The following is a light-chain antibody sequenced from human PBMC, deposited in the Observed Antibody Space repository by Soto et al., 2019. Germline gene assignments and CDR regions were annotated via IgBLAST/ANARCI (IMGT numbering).Light chain of an antibody. J-gene: IGKJ1*01. CDR1: QSVTNW. CDR2: DVS. V-gene: IGKV1-5*01. CDR3: QQYDSYSWT. Sequence: DIQMTQSPSTLSASVGERVTITCRASQSVTNWLAWYQQKPGKAPKLLIYDVSSLESGVPSRFSGGGSGTEFILTISSLQPEDFATYYCQQYDSYSWTFGQGTKVEMK.